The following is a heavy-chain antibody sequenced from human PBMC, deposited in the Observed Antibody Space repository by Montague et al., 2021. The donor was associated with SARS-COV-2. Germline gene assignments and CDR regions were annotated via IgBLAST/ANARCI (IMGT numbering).Heavy chain of an antibody. CDR1: GGSISSSNW. J-gene: IGHJ4*02. D-gene: IGHD6-19*01. V-gene: IGHV4-4*02. Sequence: SETLSLTCAVSGGSISSSNWWSWVRQPPGKGLEWIGEIYHSGSTNYNPSLKSRVTISVDKSKNQFSLKLSSVTAAATAVYYCARDSSGWSRFDSWGQGALVTVSS. CDR2: IYHSGST. CDR3: ARDSSGWSRFDS.